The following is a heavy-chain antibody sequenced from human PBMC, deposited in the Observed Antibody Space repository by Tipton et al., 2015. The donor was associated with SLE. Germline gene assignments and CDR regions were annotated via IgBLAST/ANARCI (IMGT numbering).Heavy chain of an antibody. J-gene: IGHJ3*02. Sequence: TLSLTCTVSGGSISSSSYYWGWIRQPPGKGLEWIGRIYTSGSTNYNPSLKSRVTMSVDTSKNQFSLKLSSVTAADTAVYYCARAATSLAAFDIWGQGTMVTVSS. D-gene: IGHD1-26*01. V-gene: IGHV4-39*07. CDR2: IYTSGST. CDR1: GGSISSSSYY. CDR3: ARAATSLAAFDI.